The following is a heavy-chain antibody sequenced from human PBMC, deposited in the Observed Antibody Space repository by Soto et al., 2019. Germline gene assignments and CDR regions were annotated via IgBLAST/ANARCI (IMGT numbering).Heavy chain of an antibody. CDR1: GGTFSSYA. J-gene: IGHJ4*02. Sequence: SVKVSCKASGGTFSSYAISWVRQAPGQGLEWMGGIIPIFGTANYAQKFQGRVTITADKSTSTAYMELSSLRSEDTAVYYCARYPNYEHTAMEGAGFDHWGQGTLVTVSS. CDR3: ARYPNYEHTAMEGAGFDH. V-gene: IGHV1-69*06. CDR2: IIPIFGTA. D-gene: IGHD1-7*01.